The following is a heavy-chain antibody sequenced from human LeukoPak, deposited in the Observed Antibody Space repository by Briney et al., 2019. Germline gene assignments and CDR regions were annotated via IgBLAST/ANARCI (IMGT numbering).Heavy chain of an antibody. Sequence: SETLSLTCAVYGGSFSGYYWSWIRQPPGKGLEWIGGINHSGSTSYNPSLKSRVTISVDTSKNQFSLKLSSVTAADTAVYYCARDSWFGELLFDYWGQGTLVTVSS. D-gene: IGHD3-10*01. CDR2: INHSGST. CDR1: GGSFSGYY. CDR3: ARDSWFGELLFDY. V-gene: IGHV4-34*01. J-gene: IGHJ4*02.